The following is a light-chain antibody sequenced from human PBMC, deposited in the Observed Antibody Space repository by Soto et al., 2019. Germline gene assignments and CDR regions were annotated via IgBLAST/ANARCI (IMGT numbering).Light chain of an antibody. J-gene: IGKJ2*01. CDR1: QTVRNNY. V-gene: IGKV3-20*01. CDR3: QQYAGSPWK. CDR2: DAS. Sequence: ESVLTLSTGTLCLSRGERGPLSCRDSQTVRNNYLAWYQQKPGQGRRLLIYDASSRATGIQDLFSGRGSGTDFSRTSSRQHPEDVAVYCCQQYAGSPWKVGQGTKVEIK.